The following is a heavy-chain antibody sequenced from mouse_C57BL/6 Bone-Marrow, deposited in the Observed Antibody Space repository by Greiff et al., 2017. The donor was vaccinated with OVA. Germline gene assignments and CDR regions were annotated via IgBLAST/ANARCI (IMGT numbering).Heavy chain of an antibody. CDR3: ARAMVTGYYYAMDY. CDR1: GFNIKNTY. CDR2: IDPANGNT. J-gene: IGHJ4*01. D-gene: IGHD2-2*01. Sequence: EVQLQQSVAELVRPGASVKLSCTASGFNIKNTYMRWVKQRPEQGLEWIGRIDPANGNTKYAPKFQGKATITADTSSNTAYLQLRSLTSDDTAIYYCARAMVTGYYYAMDYWGQGTSVTVSS. V-gene: IGHV14-3*01.